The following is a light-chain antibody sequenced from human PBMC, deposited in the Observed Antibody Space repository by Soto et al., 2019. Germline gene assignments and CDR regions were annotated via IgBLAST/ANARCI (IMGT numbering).Light chain of an antibody. J-gene: IGLJ2*01. CDR3: SSYTSSSTLVV. Sequence: QSALTQPASVSGSPGQSITISCTGTSSDVGGYNYVSWYQQHAGKAPKLMIYDVSNRPSGVSNRVSGSKSGNTASLTISGLQAEDEAEYYCSSYTSSSTLVVFGGGTKLTV. CDR2: DVS. V-gene: IGLV2-14*01. CDR1: SSDVGGYNY.